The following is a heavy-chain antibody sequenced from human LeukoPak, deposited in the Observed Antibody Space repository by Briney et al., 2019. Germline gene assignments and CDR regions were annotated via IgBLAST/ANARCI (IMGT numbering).Heavy chain of an antibody. CDR3: ARVAYFYGSGSYCFDY. V-gene: IGHV4-59*01. Sequence: KPSETLSPTCSVSGGSISGYYWSWIRQSPGKRLEWTAYIYYSGNTNYNPSLKSRVNISVDTSKNQFSLKLSSVTAADTAVYYCARVAYFYGSGSYCFDYWGQGTLVTVSS. CDR2: IYYSGNT. J-gene: IGHJ4*02. CDR1: GGSISGYY. D-gene: IGHD3-10*01.